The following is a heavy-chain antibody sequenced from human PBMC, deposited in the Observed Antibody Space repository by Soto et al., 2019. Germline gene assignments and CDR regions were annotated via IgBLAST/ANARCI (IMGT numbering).Heavy chain of an antibody. CDR2: IKEDGTEI. CDR3: ARDGAGYNRVAFDI. V-gene: IGHV3-7*04. J-gene: IGHJ3*02. CDR1: GLTFSSYW. Sequence: ESGGGLVQPGGSLRLSCEASGLTFSSYWMSWVRQAPGKGLEWVAIIKEDGTEIYYVDSVKGRFTISRDNAKNSLYLQMNSLRAEDTAVDYCARDGAGYNRVAFDIWGQGTMVTVSS. D-gene: IGHD5-12*01.